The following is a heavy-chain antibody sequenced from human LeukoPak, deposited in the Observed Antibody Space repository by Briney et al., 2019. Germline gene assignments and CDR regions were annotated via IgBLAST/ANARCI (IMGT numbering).Heavy chain of an antibody. D-gene: IGHD5-18*01. CDR2: IYHSGST. Sequence: SETLSLTCTVSGASISSGSYYWSWIRQPPGKGLEWIGSIYHSGSTYYNPSLKSRVTISVDTSKNQFSLKLSSVTAADTAVYYCARDVRGYSYGYYGAFDPWGQGTLVTVSS. V-gene: IGHV4-39*07. CDR1: GASISSGSYY. CDR3: ARDVRGYSYGYYGAFDP. J-gene: IGHJ5*02.